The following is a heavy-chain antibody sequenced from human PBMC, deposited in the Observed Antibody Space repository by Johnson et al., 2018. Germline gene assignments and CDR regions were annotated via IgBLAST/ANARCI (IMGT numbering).Heavy chain of an antibody. J-gene: IGHJ6*02. CDR2: ISYDGSNK. CDR3: ASEMGIIRANYYNYGMDV. D-gene: IGHD3-3*01. CDR1: GFTFSNYG. Sequence: QVQLVESGGGVVQPGRSXRLSCAASGFTFSNYGMHWVRQAPGKGLEWVAVISYDGSNKYYADSVTGRFTISRDNSKNTRYLQMNSLRAEDTAVYYCASEMGIIRANYYNYGMDVWGQGTTVTVSS. V-gene: IGHV3-30*03.